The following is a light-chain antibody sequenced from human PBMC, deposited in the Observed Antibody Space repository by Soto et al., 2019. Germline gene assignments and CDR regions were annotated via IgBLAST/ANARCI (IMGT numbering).Light chain of an antibody. J-gene: IGLJ2*01. V-gene: IGLV2-14*01. CDR2: DVS. Sequence: QSALTQPASVSGSPGQSITISCTGTSSDVGGYNYVSWYQQHPGKAPKLMIYDVSNRPSGVSNRFSGSKSGNTASLTISGLXXXXXXXXXXSSYTSSSTLMVFGGGTKLTVL. CDR1: SSDVGGYNY. CDR3: SSYTSSSTLMV.